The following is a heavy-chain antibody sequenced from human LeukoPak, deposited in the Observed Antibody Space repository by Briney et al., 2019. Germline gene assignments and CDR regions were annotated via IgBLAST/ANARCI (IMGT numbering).Heavy chain of an antibody. CDR1: GYTFTSYA. J-gene: IGHJ6*03. CDR3: ARDRSPEYCSGGSCYYYYYYMDV. Sequence: GASVKVSCKASGYTFTSYAMNWVRQAPGQGLEWMGWINTNTGNPTYAQGFTGRFVFSLDTSVSTAYLQISSLKAEDTAVYYCARDRSPEYCSGGSCYYYYYYMDVWGKGTTVTVSS. CDR2: INTNTGNP. D-gene: IGHD2-15*01. V-gene: IGHV7-4-1*02.